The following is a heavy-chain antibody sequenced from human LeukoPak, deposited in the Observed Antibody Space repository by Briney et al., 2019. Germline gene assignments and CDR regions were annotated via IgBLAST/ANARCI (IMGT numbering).Heavy chain of an antibody. J-gene: IGHJ4*02. D-gene: IGHD6-13*01. V-gene: IGHV4-34*01. CDR1: GGSFSGYY. Sequence: PSETLSLTCAVYGGSFSGYYWSWIRQPPGKGLEWIGEINHSGSTNYNPSLKSRVTISVDTSRNQFSLKLSSVTAADTAVYYCGGLQVAAGTIDYWGQGTLVTVSS. CDR3: GGLQVAAGTIDY. CDR2: INHSGST.